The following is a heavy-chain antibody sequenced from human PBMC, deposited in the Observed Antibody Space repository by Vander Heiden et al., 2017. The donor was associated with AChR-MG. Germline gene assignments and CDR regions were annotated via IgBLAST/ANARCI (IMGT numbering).Heavy chain of an antibody. CDR1: GFTLGDDG. CDR2: ISYDGSNK. CDR3: AKTKSSSGWYFDY. D-gene: IGHD6-19*01. J-gene: IGHJ4*02. Sequence: QVQLVESGGGVVQPGRLLRLSCPASGFTLGDDGMHWVRQAPGKGLDWVAVISYDGSNKYYADSVKGRFTISRDNSKNTLYLQMNSLRAEDTAVYYCAKTKSSSGWYFDYWGQGTLVTVSS. V-gene: IGHV3-30*18.